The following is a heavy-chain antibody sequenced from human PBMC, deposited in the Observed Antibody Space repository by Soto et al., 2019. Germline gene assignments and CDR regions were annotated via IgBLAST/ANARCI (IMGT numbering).Heavy chain of an antibody. V-gene: IGHV3-30*18. CDR2: ISYDGSNK. D-gene: IGHD6-13*01. J-gene: IGHJ4*02. CDR1: GFTFSSYG. Sequence: ESGGGVVQPGRSLRLSCAASGFTFSSYGMHWVRQAPGKGLEWVAVISYDGSNKYYADSVKGRFTISRDNSKNTLYLQMNSLRAEDTAVYYCAKGGGYSSSWYGDYWGQGTLVTVSS. CDR3: AKGGGYSSSWYGDY.